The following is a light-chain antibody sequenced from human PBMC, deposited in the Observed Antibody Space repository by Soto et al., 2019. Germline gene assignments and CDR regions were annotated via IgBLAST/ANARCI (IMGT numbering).Light chain of an antibody. CDR2: EVS. Sequence: QSALTPPASVSGSRGQSITISCTGTSSDVGGYNYVSWYQQHPGKAPKLIIYEVSNRPSGASNRFSGSKSGNTASLTISGLQAEDEADYYCSSYTSSTTLFGGGTKVTVL. CDR1: SSDVGGYNY. CDR3: SSYTSSTTL. J-gene: IGLJ2*01. V-gene: IGLV2-14*01.